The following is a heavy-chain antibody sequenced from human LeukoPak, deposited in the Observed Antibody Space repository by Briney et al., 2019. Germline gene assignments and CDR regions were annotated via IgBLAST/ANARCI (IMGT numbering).Heavy chain of an antibody. J-gene: IGHJ4*02. CDR2: LSHNGNT. V-gene: IGHV4-39*07. CDR1: GGSISSTTYY. Sequence: SETLSLTCVVSGGSISSTTYYWGWIRQPPGKGLEWVGSLSHNGNTYYNPALKSRVTISGDSSKNQFSLQLASVTAADTAFYYCARDLTTGLAYFDYWGQGALVTVSS. D-gene: IGHD1-1*01. CDR3: ARDLTTGLAYFDY.